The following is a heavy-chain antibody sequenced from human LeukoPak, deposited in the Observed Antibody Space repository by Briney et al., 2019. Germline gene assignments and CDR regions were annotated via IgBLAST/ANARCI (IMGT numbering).Heavy chain of an antibody. CDR2: ISWNSGSI. V-gene: IGHV3-9*01. CDR3: AKDIGIVGATRYFDL. Sequence: GGSLRLSCAASGFTFDDYAMHWVRQAPGKGLEWVSGISWNSGSIGYADSVKGRFTISRDNAKNSLYLQMNSLRAEDTALYYCAKDIGIVGATRYFDLWGRGTLVTVSS. D-gene: IGHD1-26*01. J-gene: IGHJ2*01. CDR1: GFTFDDYA.